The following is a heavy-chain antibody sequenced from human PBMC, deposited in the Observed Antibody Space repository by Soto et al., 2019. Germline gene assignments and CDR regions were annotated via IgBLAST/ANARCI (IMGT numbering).Heavy chain of an antibody. CDR1: GYTFTGYY. J-gene: IGHJ5*02. Sequence: ASVKVSCKASGYTFTGYYMHWVRQAPGQGLEWMGWINPNSGGTNYAQKFQGWVTMTRDTSISTAYMELSRLRSDDTAVYYCARGPYCSGGSCYLKNWFDPWGQGTLVTVSS. V-gene: IGHV1-2*04. CDR3: ARGPYCSGGSCYLKNWFDP. CDR2: INPNSGGT. D-gene: IGHD2-15*01.